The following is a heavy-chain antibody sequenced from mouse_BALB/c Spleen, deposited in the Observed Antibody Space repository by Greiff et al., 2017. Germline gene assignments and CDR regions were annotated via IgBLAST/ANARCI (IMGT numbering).Heavy chain of an antibody. D-gene: IGHD1-1*01. Sequence: EVQLQQSGTVLARPGASVKMSCKASGYTFTSYWMHWVKQRPGQGLEWIGAIYPGNSDTSYNQKFKGKAKLTAVTSTSTAYMELSSLTNEDSAVYYCTRSGYGSSWFAYWGQGTLVTVSA. CDR3: TRSGYGSSWFAY. CDR2: IYPGNSDT. V-gene: IGHV1-5*01. J-gene: IGHJ3*01. CDR1: GYTFTSYW.